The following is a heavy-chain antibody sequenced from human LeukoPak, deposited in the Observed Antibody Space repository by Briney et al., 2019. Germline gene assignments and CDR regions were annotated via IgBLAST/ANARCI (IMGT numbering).Heavy chain of an antibody. CDR3: ARDVNSGCYTLKASDAFDI. CDR2: INPNSGGT. Sequence: ASVKVSCKASGYTFTGYYMHWVRQAPGQGLEWMGWINPNSGGTNYAQKFQGRVTMTRDTSISTAYMELSRLRSDDTAVYYCARDVNSGCYTLKASDAFDIWGQGTMVTVSS. D-gene: IGHD3-22*01. V-gene: IGHV1-2*02. J-gene: IGHJ3*02. CDR1: GYTFTGYY.